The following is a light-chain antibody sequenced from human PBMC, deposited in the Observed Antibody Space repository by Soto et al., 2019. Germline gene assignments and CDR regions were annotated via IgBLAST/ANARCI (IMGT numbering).Light chain of an antibody. CDR3: QQYGSSPRT. J-gene: IGKJ4*01. CDR1: QSVSYY. CDR2: DAS. V-gene: IGKV3-20*01. Sequence: EIVLTQSPGTLSLSPGERATLSCRASQSVSYYLAWYQQKPGQAPRLLIYDASSRATGVPDRFSGSGSGTDFTLTISRLEPEDFAVYYCQQYGSSPRTFGGGTKVDIK.